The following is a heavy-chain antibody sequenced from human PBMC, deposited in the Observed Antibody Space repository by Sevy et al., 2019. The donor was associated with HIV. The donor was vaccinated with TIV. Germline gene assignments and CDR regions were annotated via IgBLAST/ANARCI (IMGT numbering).Heavy chain of an antibody. CDR1: GFTFSSYG. CDR3: AKGDKTYYYGSGSYSQIDY. V-gene: IGHV3-30*02. Sequence: GGSLRLSCAASGFTFSSYGMHWVRQAPGKGLEWAAFIRYDGSNKYYADSVKGRFTISRDNSKNTLYLQMNSLRAEDTAVYYCAKGDKTYYYGSGSYSQIDYWGQGTLVTVSS. D-gene: IGHD3-10*01. CDR2: IRYDGSNK. J-gene: IGHJ4*02.